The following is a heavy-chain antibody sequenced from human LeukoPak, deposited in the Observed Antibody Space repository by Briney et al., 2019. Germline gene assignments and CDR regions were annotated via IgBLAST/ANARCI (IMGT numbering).Heavy chain of an antibody. V-gene: IGHV3-23*01. J-gene: IGHJ4*02. CDR2: LSGSGSST. D-gene: IGHD6-13*01. CDR3: AKRPKYGNSWIDF. CDR1: GFTFNNFA. Sequence: GGSLRLSCAASGFTFNNFAMSWVRQAPGKGLDWVSGLSGSGSSTYYADPVRGRFTISRDNSNSTLYLQMNSLRAEDTAVYYCAKRPKYGNSWIDFWGQGTLVTVSS.